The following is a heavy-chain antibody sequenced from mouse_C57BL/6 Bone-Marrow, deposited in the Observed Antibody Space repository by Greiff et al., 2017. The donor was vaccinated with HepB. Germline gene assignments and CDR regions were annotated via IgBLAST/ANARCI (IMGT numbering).Heavy chain of an antibody. CDR2: IDPENGDT. V-gene: IGHV14-4*01. Sequence: VHVKQSGAELVRPGASVKLSCTASGFNIKDDYMHWVKQRPEQGLEWIGWIDPENGDTEYASKFQGKATITADTSSNTAYLQLSSLTSEDTAVYYCTSWDEAYWGQGTLVTVSA. CDR3: TSWDEAY. D-gene: IGHD4-1*01. CDR1: GFNIKDDY. J-gene: IGHJ3*01.